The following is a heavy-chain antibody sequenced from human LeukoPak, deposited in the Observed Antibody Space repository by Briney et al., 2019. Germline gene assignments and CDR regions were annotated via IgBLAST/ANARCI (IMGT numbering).Heavy chain of an antibody. CDR3: ARDGDCSGGSCYSVDY. D-gene: IGHD2-15*01. V-gene: IGHV3-48*01. CDR2: ISSSSSTI. CDR1: GFTFSSYG. J-gene: IGHJ4*02. Sequence: GGSLRLSCAASGFTFSSYGMNWVRQAPGKGLEWVSYISSSSSTIYYADSVKGRFTISRDNAKNSLYLQMNSLRAEDTAVYYCARDGDCSGGSCYSVDYWGQGTLVTVSS.